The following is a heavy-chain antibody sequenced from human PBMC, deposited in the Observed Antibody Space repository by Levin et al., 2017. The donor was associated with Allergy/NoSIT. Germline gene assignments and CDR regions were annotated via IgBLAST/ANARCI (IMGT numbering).Heavy chain of an antibody. Sequence: SETLSLTCAVSGGSISSGGYSWSWIRQPPGKGREWIGNIYLSGSTYYNPSLKSRVTISVDRSKNQFSLNLSSVTAADTAVYYCARVAGYSYGYYFDYWGQGTLVTVSS. J-gene: IGHJ4*02. D-gene: IGHD5-18*01. CDR1: GGSISSGGYS. CDR2: IYLSGST. V-gene: IGHV4-30-2*01. CDR3: ARVAGYSYGYYFDY.